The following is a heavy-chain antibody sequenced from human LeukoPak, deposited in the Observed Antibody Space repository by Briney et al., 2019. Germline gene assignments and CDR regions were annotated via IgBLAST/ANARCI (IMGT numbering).Heavy chain of an antibody. J-gene: IGHJ4*02. D-gene: IGHD6-19*01. Sequence: SETLSLTCAVYGGSFSGYYWGWIRQPPGKGLEWIGEINHSGSTNYNPSLKSRVTISVDTSKNQFSLKLSSVTAADTAVYYCARGQGIAVAGTYFDYWGQGTLVTVSS. V-gene: IGHV4-34*01. CDR3: ARGQGIAVAGTYFDY. CDR1: GGSFSGYY. CDR2: INHSGST.